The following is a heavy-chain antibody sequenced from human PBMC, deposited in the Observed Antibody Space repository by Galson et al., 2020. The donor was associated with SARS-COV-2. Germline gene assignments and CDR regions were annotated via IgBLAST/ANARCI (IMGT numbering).Heavy chain of an antibody. V-gene: IGHV1-2*02. D-gene: IGHD4-17*01. CDR3: ARATVTTDYGMDV. Sequence: ATVKHSRKASGYTSTGYYMPWVRQAPGQGNEWMGWTNPNIGGTTYAQQFQGRVTMNTDTSISTAYMELSRLRSDDTAVYYCARATVTTDYGMDVWGQGTTVTVSS. CDR2: TNPNIGGT. CDR1: GYTSTGYY. J-gene: IGHJ6*02.